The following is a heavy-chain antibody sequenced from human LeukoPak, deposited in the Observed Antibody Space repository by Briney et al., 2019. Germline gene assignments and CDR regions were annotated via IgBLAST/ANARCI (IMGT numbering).Heavy chain of an antibody. CDR3: ARGNYGDYPLDY. CDR1: GFTVSSTY. V-gene: IGHV3-66*01. Sequence: TGGSLRLSCAASGFTVSSTYMSWVRRAPGKGLEWVPVIYTGGTTQYADSVKGRFTISRDNSKNTLYLQMDSLRAEDTAVYYCARGNYGDYPLDYWGQGTLVTVSS. D-gene: IGHD4-17*01. J-gene: IGHJ4*02. CDR2: IYTGGTT.